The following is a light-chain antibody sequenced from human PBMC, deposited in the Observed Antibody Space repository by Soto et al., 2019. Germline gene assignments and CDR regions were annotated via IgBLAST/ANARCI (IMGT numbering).Light chain of an antibody. CDR2: GTS. V-gene: IGKV3-20*01. CDR1: QYVSTTF. Sequence: ETVLTQSPATLSLSPGERATLSCRASQYVSTTFFAWYQQKPGQAPRLLIYGTSNRATGIPDRFSGSGSGTDFTLTISRPEPEDLAVYYCQQYGSSPLTFGGGTRMEIK. CDR3: QQYGSSPLT. J-gene: IGKJ4*01.